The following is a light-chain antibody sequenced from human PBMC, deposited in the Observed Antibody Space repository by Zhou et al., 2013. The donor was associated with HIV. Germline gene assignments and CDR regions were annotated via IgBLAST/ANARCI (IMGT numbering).Light chain of an antibody. CDR3: QQYGSSPRIT. CDR2: DAS. Sequence: EVLMTQSPVTLSVSPGARATLSCRASQSVDTYLAWYQQRPGQPPRLLIYDASTRATGVPVRFSGSGSGTEFTLSIANLQSEDVAVYYCQQYGSSPRITFGQGTRLEIK. J-gene: IGKJ5*01. V-gene: IGKV3-15*01. CDR1: QSVDTY.